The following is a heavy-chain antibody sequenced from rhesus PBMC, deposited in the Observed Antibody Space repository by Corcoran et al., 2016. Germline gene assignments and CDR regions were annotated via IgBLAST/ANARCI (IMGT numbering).Heavy chain of an antibody. CDR2: IYSNSEST. J-gene: IGHJ2*01. D-gene: IGHD3-28*01. V-gene: IGHV4S12*01. Sequence: QVQLQESGPGVVKPSETLYLTCAVPGGTISSGYYFWRWIRLPPGQGLAGSGGIYSNSESTNYNPSLKSRVTISKDTSKTQFSLKLSSVTATDTAVYYCARMRWLVGRYFDIWGPGTPITISS. CDR1: GGTISSGYYF. CDR3: ARMRWLVGRYFDI.